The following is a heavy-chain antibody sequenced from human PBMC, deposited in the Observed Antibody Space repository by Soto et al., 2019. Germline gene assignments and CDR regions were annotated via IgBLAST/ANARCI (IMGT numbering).Heavy chain of an antibody. V-gene: IGHV4-30-4*01. CDR2: IYYSGST. J-gene: IGHJ5*02. Sequence: PSETLSLTCTVSGGSISSGDYYWSWIGQPPGKGLEWIGYIYYSGSTYYNPSLKSRVTISVDTSKNQFSLKLSSVTAADTAVYYCARTNIVVVPAAMYNWFDPWGQGTLVTVSS. D-gene: IGHD2-2*01. CDR3: ARTNIVVVPAAMYNWFDP. CDR1: GGSISSGDYY.